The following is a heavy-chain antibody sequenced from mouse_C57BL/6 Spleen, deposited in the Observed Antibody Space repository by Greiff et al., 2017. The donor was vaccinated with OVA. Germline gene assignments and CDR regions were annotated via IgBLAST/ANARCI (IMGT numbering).Heavy chain of an antibody. CDR3: ARWDSNDYAMDY. D-gene: IGHD2-5*01. CDR1: GYTFTSYW. Sequence: VQLQQSGAELVKPGASVKMSCKASGYTFTSYWITWVKQRPGQGLEWIGDIYPGSGSTNYNEKFKSKATLTVDTSSSTAYMQLSSLTSEDSAVYYCARWDSNDYAMDYWGQGTSVTVSS. CDR2: IYPGSGST. V-gene: IGHV1-55*01. J-gene: IGHJ4*01.